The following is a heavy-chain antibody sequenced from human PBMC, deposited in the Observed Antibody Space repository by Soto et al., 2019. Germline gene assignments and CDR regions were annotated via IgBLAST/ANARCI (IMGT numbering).Heavy chain of an antibody. D-gene: IGHD6-13*01. CDR3: AKVSSSWYSGFFDL. J-gene: IGHJ4*02. Sequence: GSLRLSCAASGFTFSSHAMTWVRQAPGKGLEWVSGLSDSGGSTYYADSVKGRFTISRDNSMNTLYLQMNTLRAEDTAVYYCAKVSSSWYSGFFDLWGQGTLVTVSS. CDR2: LSDSGGST. V-gene: IGHV3-23*01. CDR1: GFTFSSHA.